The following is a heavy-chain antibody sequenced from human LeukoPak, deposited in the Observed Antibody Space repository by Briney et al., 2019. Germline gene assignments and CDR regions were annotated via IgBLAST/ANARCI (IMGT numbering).Heavy chain of an antibody. CDR1: GFTFDDYA. CDR3: ARSYGSGNDWFDP. V-gene: IGHV3-9*03. J-gene: IGHJ5*02. CDR2: ISWNSGSI. D-gene: IGHD3-10*01. Sequence: GGSLRLSCAASGFTFDDYAMHWVRQAPGKGLEWVSGISWNSGSIGYADSVKGRFTISRDNAKNSLYLQMNSLRAEDMALYYCARSYGSGNDWFDPWGQGTLVTVSS.